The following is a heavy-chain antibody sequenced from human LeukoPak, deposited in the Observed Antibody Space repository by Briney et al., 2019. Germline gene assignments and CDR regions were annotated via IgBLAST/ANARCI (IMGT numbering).Heavy chain of an antibody. CDR1: GGSISSDSYY. D-gene: IGHD3-3*01. Sequence: SETLSLTCTASGGSISSDSYYWGWIRQPPGKGLEWIGSIYHTGSTYYNPSLKSRVTMSVETSKKQFSLKLSSVTAADMAVYYCARSTHDYDFWSGYYPLDSWGQGTLVTVSS. V-gene: IGHV4-39*01. J-gene: IGHJ4*02. CDR3: ARSTHDYDFWSGYYPLDS. CDR2: IYHTGST.